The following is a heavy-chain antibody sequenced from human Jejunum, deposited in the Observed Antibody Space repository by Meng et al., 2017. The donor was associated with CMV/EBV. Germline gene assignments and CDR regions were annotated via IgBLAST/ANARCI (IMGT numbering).Heavy chain of an antibody. CDR2: IYRGDDK. Sequence: LTESVPTLGKPTPHLPLPCSCSGFSPSTSGEGVGWIRQPPGKALEWLALIYRGDDKRYSPSLNSRLTIAKDTSKNEVVLTLTYMGPIDTGTYYCAHFVGGYYPSRPDYWGQGTLVTVSS. V-gene: IGHV2-5*02. J-gene: IGHJ4*02. CDR1: GFSPSTSGEG. CDR3: AHFVGGYYPSRPDY. D-gene: IGHD1-26*01.